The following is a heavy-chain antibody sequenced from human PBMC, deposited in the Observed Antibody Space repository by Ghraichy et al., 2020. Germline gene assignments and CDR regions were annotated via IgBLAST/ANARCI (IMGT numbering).Heavy chain of an antibody. CDR1: GGSFSSYY. J-gene: IGHJ4*02. Sequence: GSLSLTCTVSGGSFSSYYWSWIRQPAGKGLEWIGRIYPSGTPNYNPSLRSRLTMSVDTSKNQFSLNVRSVTAADTAVYYCARGAASASHYFDYWGQGTLVTVSS. CDR3: ARGAASASHYFDY. V-gene: IGHV4-4*07. CDR2: IYPSGTP. D-gene: IGHD1-26*01.